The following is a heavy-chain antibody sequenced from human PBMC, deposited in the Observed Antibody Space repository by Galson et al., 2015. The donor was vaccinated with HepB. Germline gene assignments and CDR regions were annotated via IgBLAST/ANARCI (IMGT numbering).Heavy chain of an antibody. J-gene: IGHJ4*02. V-gene: IGHV1-18*04. CDR1: GYTFSTYS. CDR2: ISPYNRDT. Sequence: SVKVSCKASGYTFSTYSITWVRQPPGQGLEWMGWISPYNRDTNFARKFQGRVTMTTDTFTSTAYMDLRSLRSDDTAVYYCARAVAPAPGPFDYWGQGTLVTVSS. CDR3: ARAVAPAPGPFDY. D-gene: IGHD2-2*01.